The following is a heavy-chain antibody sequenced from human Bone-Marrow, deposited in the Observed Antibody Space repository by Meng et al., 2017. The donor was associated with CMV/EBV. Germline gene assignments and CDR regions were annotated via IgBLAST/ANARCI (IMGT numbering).Heavy chain of an antibody. CDR3: ARGRITMVRGVMWY. Sequence: GESLKISCAASGFTFSSYAMSWVRQAPGKGLEWVSAISGSGGSTYYADSVKGRFTISRDNSKNTLYLQMNSLRAEDTAVYYCARGRITMVRGVMWYWGQGTLVTVSS. CDR2: ISGSGGST. V-gene: IGHV3-23*01. D-gene: IGHD3-10*01. J-gene: IGHJ4*02. CDR1: GFTFSSYA.